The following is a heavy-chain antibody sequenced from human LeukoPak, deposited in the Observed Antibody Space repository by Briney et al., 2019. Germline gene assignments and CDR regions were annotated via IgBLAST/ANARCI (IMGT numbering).Heavy chain of an antibody. V-gene: IGHV3-23*01. CDR1: GFTFNNYA. J-gene: IGHJ6*02. CDR3: ATRSFYYGMDV. CDR2: ISGGDVST. Sequence: GGSLRLSCTASGFTFNNYAMSWVRQAPGKGLEWVSAISGGDVSTYYSDSVKGRFTISRDNSKNTLYLQMNSLRAEDTAVYFCATRSFYYGMDVWGQGTTVTVSS.